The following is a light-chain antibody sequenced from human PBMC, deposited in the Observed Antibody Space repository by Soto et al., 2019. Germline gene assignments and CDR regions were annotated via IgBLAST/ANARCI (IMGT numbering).Light chain of an antibody. V-gene: IGLV1-51*01. J-gene: IGLJ2*01. CDR3: GTWDGSLRAVV. CDR2: DND. CDR1: SSNIGTNH. Sequence: QSVLTQPPSVSAAPGQKVTISCSGSSSNIGTNHVSWYQQFPEAAPKLLIHDNDKRPSDIPDRFSGSKSATSATLGITGLQTGDEADYYCGTWDGSLRAVVFGGGTKLTVL.